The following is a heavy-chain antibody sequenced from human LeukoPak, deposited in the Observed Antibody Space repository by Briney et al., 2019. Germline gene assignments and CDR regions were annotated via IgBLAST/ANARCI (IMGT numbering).Heavy chain of an antibody. V-gene: IGHV4-34*01. J-gene: IGHJ4*02. CDR2: INNSGST. CDR1: GGSFSGYY. Sequence: SETLSLTCAVYGGSFSGYYWSWLRQPPGKGLEWVGEINNSGSTNYNASPKSRDTRSVNTTKNHFSLKLSSVTAADTAVYYCARGLGVVPAAAFDYWGQGTLVTVSS. D-gene: IGHD2-2*01. CDR3: ARGLGVVPAAAFDY.